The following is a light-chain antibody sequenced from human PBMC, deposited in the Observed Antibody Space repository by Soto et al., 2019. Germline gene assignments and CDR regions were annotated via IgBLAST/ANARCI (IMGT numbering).Light chain of an antibody. CDR3: QQSYSTPWT. Sequence: DIQMTQSPSSLSASVGVRVTITCRASQSISSYLIWYQQKPGKAPKLLIYAASSLQSGVPSRFSGSGSGTDFTLTISSLQPEDFATYYCQQSYSTPWTFGQGTKVDI. CDR1: QSISSY. V-gene: IGKV1-39*01. CDR2: AAS. J-gene: IGKJ1*01.